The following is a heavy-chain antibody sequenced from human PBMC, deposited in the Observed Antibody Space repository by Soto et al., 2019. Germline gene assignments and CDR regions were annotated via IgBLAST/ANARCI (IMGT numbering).Heavy chain of an antibody. Sequence: QVQLVQSGAEVKKPGASVKVSCKASGYTFTSYAMHWVRQAPGQRLEWMGWIYAGNGNTKYSQKFQGRVTITRDTSASTVYMELSSLRSEDTAVYYCARVLSGYCSGGSCRMDVWGQGTTVTVSS. CDR1: GYTFTSYA. CDR3: ARVLSGYCSGGSCRMDV. J-gene: IGHJ6*02. D-gene: IGHD2-15*01. CDR2: IYAGNGNT. V-gene: IGHV1-3*01.